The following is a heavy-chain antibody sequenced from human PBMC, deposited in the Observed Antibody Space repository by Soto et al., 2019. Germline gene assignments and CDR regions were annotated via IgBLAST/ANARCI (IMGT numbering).Heavy chain of an antibody. J-gene: IGHJ6*03. D-gene: IGHD6-6*01. CDR2: ISSNGVGT. Sequence: EVQLAESGGGLVQPGGSLRLSCAASGFTLSGYAMDWVRQAPGKGLEYVSGISSNGVGTYYANSVQGRFTSSRDNSKNTVYLQMGSLRPEDMAVYYCARRARPDFYYMDVWGKGTTVTVSS. CDR1: GFTLSGYA. CDR3: ARRARPDFYYMDV. V-gene: IGHV3-64*01.